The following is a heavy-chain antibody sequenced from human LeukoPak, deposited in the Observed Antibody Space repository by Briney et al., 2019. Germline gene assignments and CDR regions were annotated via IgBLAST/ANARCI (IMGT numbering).Heavy chain of an antibody. CDR2: ISSSSSYI. CDR1: GFTFSSYW. V-gene: IGHV3-21*04. CDR3: ARDQRYSYGTGDY. D-gene: IGHD5-18*01. Sequence: GGSLRLSCAASGFTFSSYWMHWVRQAPGKGLEWVSSISSSSSYIYYADSVKGRFTISRDNAKSSLYLQMNSLRAEDTAVYYCARDQRYSYGTGDYWGQGTLVTVSS. J-gene: IGHJ4*02.